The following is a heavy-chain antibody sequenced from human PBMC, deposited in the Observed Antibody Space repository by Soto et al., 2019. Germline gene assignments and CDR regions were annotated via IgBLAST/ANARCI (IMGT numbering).Heavy chain of an antibody. CDR1: RYTFTSYG. CDR2: ISAYNGNT. Sequence: ASVKVSCKASRYTFTSYGLSWVRQAPGKGLEWMGWISAYNGNTNYAQKLQGRVTMTTDTSTSTAYMELRSLRSDDKAVNYCARDQNGIAFADAFDIWGQGTTVTVSS. CDR3: ARDQNGIAFADAFDI. V-gene: IGHV1-18*01. D-gene: IGHD6-13*01. J-gene: IGHJ3*02.